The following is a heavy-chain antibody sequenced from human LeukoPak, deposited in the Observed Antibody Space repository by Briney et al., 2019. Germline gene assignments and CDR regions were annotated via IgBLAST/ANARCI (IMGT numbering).Heavy chain of an antibody. D-gene: IGHD6-13*01. V-gene: IGHV3-23*01. CDR3: AKEERYGSSVQRYYFDY. CDR1: GFTFSSYA. CDR2: ISGSGGST. Sequence: GGSLRLSSAAPGFTFSSYAMSSVRQAPGKGLEWVSAISGSGGSTYYADSVKGRFTISRDNSKHTLYLQMNSLRAEDTAVYYCAKEERYGSSVQRYYFDYWGQGTLVTVSS. J-gene: IGHJ4*02.